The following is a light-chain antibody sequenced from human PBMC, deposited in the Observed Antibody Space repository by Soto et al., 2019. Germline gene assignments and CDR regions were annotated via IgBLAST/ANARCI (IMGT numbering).Light chain of an antibody. V-gene: IGKV3-15*01. CDR2: GAS. CDR3: PQTKNWPFT. Sequence: EIVMTQSPATLSVSPGERATLSCRASQSVSSNLAWYQQKPGQAPRLLIYGASTRATGIPARFSGSGSGTESTLTISSLQSEGFAVYYCPQTKNWPFTVGPGTKVDI. CDR1: QSVSSN. J-gene: IGKJ3*01.